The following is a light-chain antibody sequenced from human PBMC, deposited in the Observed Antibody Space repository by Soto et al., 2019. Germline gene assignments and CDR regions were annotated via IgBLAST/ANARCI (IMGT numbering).Light chain of an antibody. Sequence: EIVLTQSPATLSLSPGERATLSCRASQSVSSSYLAWYQQKPGQAPRLLIHGASSRATGIPDRFSGSGSGTDFTLTISRLEPEDFAVYYCQQYGSSPRTFGQGTKVDI. CDR3: QQYGSSPRT. CDR2: GAS. V-gene: IGKV3-20*01. J-gene: IGKJ1*01. CDR1: QSVSSSY.